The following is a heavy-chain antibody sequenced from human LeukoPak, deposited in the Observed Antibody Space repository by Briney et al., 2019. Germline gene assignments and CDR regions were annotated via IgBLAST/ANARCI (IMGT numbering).Heavy chain of an antibody. CDR1: GGSFSGYY. V-gene: IGHV4-34*01. CDR2: INHSGST. J-gene: IGHJ4*02. Sequence: SETLSLTCAVYGGSFSGYYWSWIRQPPGKGLEWIGEINHSGSTNYNPSLKSRVTIPVDTSKNQFSLKLSSVTAADTAVYYCARNLRGVAGYWGQGTLVTVSS. CDR3: ARNLRGVAGY. D-gene: IGHD3-10*01.